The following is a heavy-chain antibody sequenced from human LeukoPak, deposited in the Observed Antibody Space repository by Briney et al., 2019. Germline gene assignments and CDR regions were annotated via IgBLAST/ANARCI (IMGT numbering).Heavy chain of an antibody. J-gene: IGHJ3*02. CDR3: ARDLLYYGSGSPLGDAFDI. V-gene: IGHV4-61*02. Sequence: SQTLSLTCTVSRGSISSGSYYWSWIRQPAGKGLEWIGRIYTGGSTNYNPSLKSRVTMSVDTSKNQFSLKLSSVTAADTAVYYCARDLLYYGSGSPLGDAFDIWGQGTMVTVSS. D-gene: IGHD3-10*01. CDR2: IYTGGST. CDR1: RGSISSGSYY.